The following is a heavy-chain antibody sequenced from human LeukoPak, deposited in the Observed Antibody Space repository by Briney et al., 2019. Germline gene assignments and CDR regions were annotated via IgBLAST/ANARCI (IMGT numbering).Heavy chain of an antibody. CDR1: GFTFSTSW. J-gene: IGHJ4*02. D-gene: IGHD6-6*01. V-gene: IGHV3-74*01. Sequence: GGSLRLSCIASGFTFSTSWMNWVRQPPGKGLVWVSRINVDGSRTVYADSVKGRFTISRDNAKNALHLQMNSLRAEDTAVYYCRHGNSSGDYWGQGTLVTVSS. CDR2: INVDGSRT. CDR3: RHGNSSGDY.